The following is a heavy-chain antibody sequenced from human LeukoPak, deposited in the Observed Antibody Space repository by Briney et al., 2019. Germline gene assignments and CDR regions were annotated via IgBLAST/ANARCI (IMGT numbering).Heavy chain of an antibody. V-gene: IGHV4-31*03. J-gene: IGHJ4*02. Sequence: TRTLSLTCTVSGGSISSGGYYWSWIRQHPGKGLEWIVYIYYSGSTNYNPSLKSRVTISVDTSKNQFSLKLSSVTAADTAVYYCARGGGYYYDSIGYLDYWGQGTLVTVSS. D-gene: IGHD3-22*01. CDR3: ARGGGYYYDSIGYLDY. CDR2: IYYSGST. CDR1: GGSISSGGYY.